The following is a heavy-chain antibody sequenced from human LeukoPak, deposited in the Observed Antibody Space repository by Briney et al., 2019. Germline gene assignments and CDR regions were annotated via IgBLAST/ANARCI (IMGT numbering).Heavy chain of an antibody. J-gene: IGHJ4*02. CDR2: FDPEDGET. CDR1: GYTLTELS. V-gene: IGHV1-24*01. CDR3: ATAPNWNYVRLPDY. D-gene: IGHD1-7*01. Sequence: GASVTVSCKVSGYTLTELSMHWVRQAPGKGLEWMGRFDPEDGETIYAQKFQGRVTMTEDTSTDTAYMELSSLRSEDTAVYYCATAPNWNYVRLPDYWGQGTLVTVSS.